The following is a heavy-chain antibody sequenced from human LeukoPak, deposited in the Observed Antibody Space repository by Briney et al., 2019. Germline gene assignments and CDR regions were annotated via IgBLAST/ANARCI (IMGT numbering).Heavy chain of an antibody. CDR3: ARGDHSSSSTFDY. V-gene: IGHV4-59*01. J-gene: IGHJ4*02. D-gene: IGHD6-6*01. CDR2: TYYSGST. CDR1: GGPISSYY. Sequence: SETLSLTCTVSGGPISSYYWSWIPQPPGKGLEWIGYTYYSGSTNYNPSLKSRVTISVDTSKNQFSLKLSSVTAADTAVYYCARGDHSSSSTFDYWGQGTLVTVSS.